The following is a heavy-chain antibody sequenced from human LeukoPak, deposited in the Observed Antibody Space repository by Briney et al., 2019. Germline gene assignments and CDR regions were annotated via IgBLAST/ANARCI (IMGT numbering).Heavy chain of an antibody. J-gene: IGHJ6*03. CDR2: ISSSSSYI. CDR1: GFTFSSYS. CDR3: ARDRRDYYGSGYYYMDV. D-gene: IGHD3-10*01. V-gene: IGHV3-21*01. Sequence: PGGSLRLSCAASGFTFSSYSMNWVRQAPGKGLEWVSSISSSSSYIYYADSVKGRFTISRDNAKNSLYLQMNSLRAEDTAVYYCARDRRDYYGSGYYYMDVWGKGTTVTVSS.